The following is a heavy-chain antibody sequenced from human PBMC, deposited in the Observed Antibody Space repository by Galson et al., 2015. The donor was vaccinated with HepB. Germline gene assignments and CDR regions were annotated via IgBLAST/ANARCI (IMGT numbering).Heavy chain of an antibody. D-gene: IGHD3-22*01. V-gene: IGHV3-49*03. Sequence: SLRLSCAASRFTFGDYAMNWLRQPPGKGLEWIGFISSKANGGTTEYAASVKGRFTISRDDSKSIAYLQMNRLKTEDTAVYYCTRDSSGYYPHAFDLWGQGTMVAVSS. CDR1: RFTFGDYA. J-gene: IGHJ3*01. CDR2: ISSKANGGTT. CDR3: TRDSSGYYPHAFDL.